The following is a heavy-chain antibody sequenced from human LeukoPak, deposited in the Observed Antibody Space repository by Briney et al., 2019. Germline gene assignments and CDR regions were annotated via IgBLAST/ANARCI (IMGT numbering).Heavy chain of an antibody. CDR3: ARGAAYGYYYYYMDV. V-gene: IGHV3-33*01. D-gene: IGHD4-17*01. CDR2: IWYDGSNK. J-gene: IGHJ6*03. CDR1: GFTFSSYG. Sequence: ARSLIICCSAPGFTFSSYGMHWVLQAPGKGLEWVAVIWYDGSNKYYADSVKGRFTISRDNSKNTLYLQMNSLRAEDTAVYYCARGAAYGYYYYYMDVWGKGTTVTVSS.